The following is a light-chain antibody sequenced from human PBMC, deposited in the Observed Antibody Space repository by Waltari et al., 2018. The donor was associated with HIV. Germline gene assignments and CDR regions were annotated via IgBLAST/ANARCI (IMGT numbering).Light chain of an antibody. J-gene: IGLJ3*02. V-gene: IGLV2-14*01. CDR1: SSDIGGYKY. CDR2: EVS. CDR3: SSYTTSSTWV. Sequence: QSALTQPASVSGSPGQSITISCTGTSSDIGGYKYVSWYQQPPGKAPKLMISEVSNRPSGVSKRFSGSKSGNTASLTISGLQAEDEADYYCSSYTTSSTWVFGGGTKLTVL.